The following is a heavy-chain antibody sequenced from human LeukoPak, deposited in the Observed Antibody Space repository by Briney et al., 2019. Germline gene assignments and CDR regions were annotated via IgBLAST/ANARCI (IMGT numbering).Heavy chain of an antibody. D-gene: IGHD3-22*01. J-gene: IGHJ4*02. CDR1: GGSFSGYY. CDR2: INHSGST. V-gene: IGHV4-34*01. Sequence: SETLSLTCAVYGGSFSGYYWSWIRQPPGKGLEWIGEINHSGSTNYNPSLKSRVTISVDTSKNQFSLKLSSVTAADTAVYYCARLPDYYDSSGYTSGFDYWGQGTLVTVSS. CDR3: ARLPDYYDSSGYTSGFDY.